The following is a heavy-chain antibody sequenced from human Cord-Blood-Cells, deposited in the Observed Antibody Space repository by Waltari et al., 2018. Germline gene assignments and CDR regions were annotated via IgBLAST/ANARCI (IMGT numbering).Heavy chain of an antibody. CDR1: GGSISRSSYY. CDR3: ARGGYSGPGDAFDI. Sequence: QLQLQESGPGLVKPSETLSLTCTVSGGSISRSSYYWGWIRQPPGKGLEWIGSIYYSGSTYYNPSLKSRVTISVDTSKNQFSLKLSSVTAADTAVYYCARGGYSGPGDAFDIWGQGTMVTVSS. D-gene: IGHD5-12*01. CDR2: IYYSGST. V-gene: IGHV4-39*01. J-gene: IGHJ3*02.